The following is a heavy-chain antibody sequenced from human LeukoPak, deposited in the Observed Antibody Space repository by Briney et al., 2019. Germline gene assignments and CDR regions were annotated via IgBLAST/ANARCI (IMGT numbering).Heavy chain of an antibody. J-gene: IGHJ4*02. V-gene: IGHV3-21*01. D-gene: IGHD3-16*01. CDR1: GFTLSSYS. CDR2: INSSSYI. Sequence: GGSLRLSCAASGFTLSSYSMNWVRQAPGKGLEWVSSINSSSYIYYADSVKGRFTISRDNAKNSLYLQMNSLRAEDTAVYYCARDVTLGNFDYWGQGILVIVSS. CDR3: ARDVTLGNFDY.